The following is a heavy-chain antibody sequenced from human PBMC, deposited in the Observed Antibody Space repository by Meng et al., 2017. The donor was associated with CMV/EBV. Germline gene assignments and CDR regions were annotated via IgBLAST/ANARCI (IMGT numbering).Heavy chain of an antibody. CDR2: TYYSGST. CDR1: GGSVSSGSYY. Sequence: SETLSLTCTVSGGSVSSGSYYWSWIRQPPGKGLEWIGYTYYSGSTNYNPSHKSRVTISVDTSKNQFSLKLSSVTAADAAVYYCARGYCSGGSCYRGYYYGMDVWGQGTTVTVSS. V-gene: IGHV4-61*01. J-gene: IGHJ6*02. D-gene: IGHD2-15*01. CDR3: ARGYCSGGSCYRGYYYGMDV.